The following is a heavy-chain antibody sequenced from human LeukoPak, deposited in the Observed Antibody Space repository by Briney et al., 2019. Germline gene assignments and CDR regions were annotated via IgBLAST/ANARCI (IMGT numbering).Heavy chain of an antibody. CDR3: ARGTTTLRFLVFFV. D-gene: IGHD3-3*01. Sequence: SQTLSLTCTVSGGSISSGSYYWSWIRQPAGKGLEWIGRIYTSGSTNYNPSLKSRVTISVDRSKNQFSLKLSSVTAADTAVYYCARGTTTLRFLVFFVWGQGTLVTVSS. CDR1: GGSISSGSYY. CDR2: IYTSGST. J-gene: IGHJ4*02. V-gene: IGHV4-61*02.